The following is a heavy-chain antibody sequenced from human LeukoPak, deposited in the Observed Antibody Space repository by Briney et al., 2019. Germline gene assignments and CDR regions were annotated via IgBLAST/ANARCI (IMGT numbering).Heavy chain of an antibody. J-gene: IGHJ4*02. Sequence: RESLKISCKGSGYSLTSYWIGWVRQMPGKGLEWMGIIYPGDSDTRYSPSFQGQVTISADKSISTAYLQWSSLKASDTAMYYCARCLDSSGCYFDYWGQGTLVTVSS. CDR3: ARCLDSSGCYFDY. D-gene: IGHD3-22*01. V-gene: IGHV5-51*01. CDR1: GYSLTSYW. CDR2: IYPGDSDT.